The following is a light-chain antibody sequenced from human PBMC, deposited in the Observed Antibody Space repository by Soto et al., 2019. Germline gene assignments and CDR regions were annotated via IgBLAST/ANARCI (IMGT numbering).Light chain of an antibody. CDR3: GTWDNSLSSGV. CDR2: DNN. J-gene: IGLJ2*01. V-gene: IGLV1-51*01. Sequence: QAVLTQPPSVSATPGQKVTISCSGSSSNIGNNYVSWYQHLPGTAPTLLIYDNNKRPSGIPDRFSGSKSGTSATLAISGLQTGDEADYYCGTWDNSLSSGVFGGGTQLTVL. CDR1: SSNIGNNY.